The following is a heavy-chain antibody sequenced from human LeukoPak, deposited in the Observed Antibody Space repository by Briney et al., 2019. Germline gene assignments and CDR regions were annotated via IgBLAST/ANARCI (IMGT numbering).Heavy chain of an antibody. D-gene: IGHD2-2*02. V-gene: IGHV3-48*01. CDR2: ISSSSSTI. CDR3: ARDYCSSTSCYIDY. CDR1: GFTFSSYS. Sequence: PRGSLRLSCAASGFTFSSYSMNWVRQAPGKGLEWVSYISSSSSTIYYADSVKGRFTISRDNAKNSLYLQMNSLRAEDTAVYYCARDYCSSTSCYIDYWGQGTLVTVSS. J-gene: IGHJ4*02.